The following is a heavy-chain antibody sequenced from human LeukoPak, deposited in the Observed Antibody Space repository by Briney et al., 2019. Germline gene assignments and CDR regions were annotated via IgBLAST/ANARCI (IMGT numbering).Heavy chain of an antibody. D-gene: IGHD6-13*01. CDR1: GGSISSSTYY. V-gene: IGHV4-39*07. Sequence: PSETLSLTCTVSGGSISSSTYYWGWIRQPPGKGLEWIGSIFYSGRTYYNPSLKSRVTISVDTSKNQFSLKLTSVTAADTAVYYCARGRRQLVRSWGYWGQGTLVTVSS. J-gene: IGHJ4*02. CDR3: ARGRRQLVRSWGY. CDR2: IFYSGRT.